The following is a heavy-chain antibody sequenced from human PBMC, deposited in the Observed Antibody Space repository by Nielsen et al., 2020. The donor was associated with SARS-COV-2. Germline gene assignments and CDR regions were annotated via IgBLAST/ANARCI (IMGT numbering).Heavy chain of an antibody. J-gene: IGHJ3*02. V-gene: IGHV3-49*04. CDR1: GFSFGEYG. CDR3: SRVSAGAFDI. Sequence: GGSLRLSCTSSGFSFGEYGLTWVRQAPGKGLEWVGFMRGQVFGGASEFAASVKGRFSMSRDDSKRIMYLQMTSLKTEDTAVYFCSRVSAGAFDIWGQGTMVTVSS. CDR2: MRGQVFGGAS.